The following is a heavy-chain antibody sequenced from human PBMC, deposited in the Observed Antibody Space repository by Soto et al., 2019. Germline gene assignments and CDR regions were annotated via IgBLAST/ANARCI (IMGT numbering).Heavy chain of an antibody. V-gene: IGHV3-23*01. D-gene: IGHD3-16*01. J-gene: IGHJ4*02. CDR3: TKVGGGVYTMRDH. CDR2: ISNSGGGT. Sequence: EVQLLESGGGLVQPGGSLRLSCAASGFTFNNYAMSWVRQAPGKGLEWVSSISNSGGGTYYADAVKGRFTISRDNSKNTLYLQMNSLRAEDTAVYYCTKVGGGVYTMRDHWGQGNMVTVSS. CDR1: GFTFNNYA.